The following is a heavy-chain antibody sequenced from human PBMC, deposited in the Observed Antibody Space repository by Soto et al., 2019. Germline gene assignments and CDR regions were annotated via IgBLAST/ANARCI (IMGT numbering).Heavy chain of an antibody. V-gene: IGHV1-8*01. CDR3: ARVVPRAPYYSSSWYPGEDY. J-gene: IGHJ4*02. CDR2: MNPNSGNT. Sequence: GASVKVSCKASGYTFTSYDINWVRQATGQGLEWMGWMNPNSGNTGYAQKFQGRVTMTRNTSISTAYMELSSLRSEDTAVYYCARVVPRAPYYSSSWYPGEDYWGQGTLVTVSS. D-gene: IGHD6-13*01. CDR1: GYTFTSYD.